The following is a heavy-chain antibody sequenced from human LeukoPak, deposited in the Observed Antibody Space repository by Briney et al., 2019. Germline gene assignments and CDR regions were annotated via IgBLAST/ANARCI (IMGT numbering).Heavy chain of an antibody. CDR2: IKEDGSEE. CDR1: GFTFSRYW. D-gene: IGHD5-12*01. V-gene: IGHV3-7*01. Sequence: GGSLRLSCVAAGFTFSRYWMTWVRQAPGKGLEWVANIKEDGSEENYVDSVKGRFTISRDNAKNSLYLQLNSLRVDDTAVYYCARAYTDYAEGGYWGQGTLITVSS. J-gene: IGHJ4*02. CDR3: ARAYTDYAEGGY.